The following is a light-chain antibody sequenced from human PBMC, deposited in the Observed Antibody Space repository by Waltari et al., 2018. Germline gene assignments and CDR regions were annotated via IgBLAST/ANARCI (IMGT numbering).Light chain of an antibody. J-gene: IGLJ1*01. V-gene: IGLV3-21*02. CDR1: NSETKN. CDR3: QVWDSSSYV. CDR2: EYK. Sequence: SYVLTQPPSVSVAPGQMARITCGGDNSETKNAHWYQLKPGQSPVLVVHEYKDRPSGIPKRFSGSNSGKTATLTISRAGAGDEADYYCQVWDSSSYVFGSGTKVTVL.